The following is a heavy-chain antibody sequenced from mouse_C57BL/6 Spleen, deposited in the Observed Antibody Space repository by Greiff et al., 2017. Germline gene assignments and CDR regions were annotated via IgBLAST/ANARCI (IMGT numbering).Heavy chain of an antibody. Sequence: QVQLQQSGAELVKPGASVKLSCKASGYTFTSYWMQWVKQRPGQGLEWIGEIDPSDSYTNYNQKFKGKATLTVDTSSSTAYMQLSSLTSEDSAVYYCARYSNYPGFAYWGQGTLVTVSA. CDR2: IDPSDSYT. J-gene: IGHJ3*01. D-gene: IGHD2-5*01. CDR1: GYTFTSYW. CDR3: ARYSNYPGFAY. V-gene: IGHV1-50*01.